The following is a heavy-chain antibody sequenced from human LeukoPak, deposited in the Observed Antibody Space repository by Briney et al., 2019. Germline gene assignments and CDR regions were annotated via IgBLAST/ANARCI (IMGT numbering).Heavy chain of an antibody. CDR1: GFTFSSYS. D-gene: IGHD3-22*01. CDR2: ISSSSSYI. V-gene: IGHV3-21*04. J-gene: IGHJ4*02. CDR3: AKARGTMIVVAAFDY. Sequence: PGGSPRLSCAASGFTFSSYSMNWVRQAPGKGLEWVSSISSSSSYIYYADSVKGRFTISRDNAKTSLYLQVNSLRAEDTAVYYCAKARGTMIVVAAFDYWGQGTLVTVSS.